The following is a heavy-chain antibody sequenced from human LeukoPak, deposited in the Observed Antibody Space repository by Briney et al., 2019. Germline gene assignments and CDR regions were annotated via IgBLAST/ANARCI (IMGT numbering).Heavy chain of an antibody. J-gene: IGHJ3*02. CDR3: ARRHNWNYGEGFGI. V-gene: IGHV4-61*05. D-gene: IGHD1-7*01. CDR2: IYYSGST. Sequence: SETLSLTCTVSGGSISSSSYYWGWIRQPPGKGLEWIGYIYYSGSTNYNPSLESRVTISVDTSKKQFSLKLNSATAADTAVYYCARRHNWNYGEGFGIWGQGTMVTVSS. CDR1: GGSISSSSYY.